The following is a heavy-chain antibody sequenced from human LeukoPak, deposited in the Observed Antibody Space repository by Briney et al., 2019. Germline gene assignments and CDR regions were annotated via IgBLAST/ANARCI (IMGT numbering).Heavy chain of an antibody. D-gene: IGHD6-13*01. CDR3: AKVNYDSSSWYGTFDY. V-gene: IGHV3-23*01. CDR2: ISGSGGST. CDR1: GFTFSSYA. J-gene: IGHJ4*02. Sequence: PGGSLRLSCAASGFTFSSYAMSWVRQAPGKGLEWVSAISGSGGSTYYADSVKGRFAISRDNSKNTLYLQMNSLRAEDTAVYYCAKVNYDSSSWYGTFDYWGQGTLVTVSS.